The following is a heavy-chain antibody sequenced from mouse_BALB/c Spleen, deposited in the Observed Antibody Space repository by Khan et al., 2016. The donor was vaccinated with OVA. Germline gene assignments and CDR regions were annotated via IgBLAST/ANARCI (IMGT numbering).Heavy chain of an antibody. J-gene: IGHJ3*01. V-gene: IGHV1-7*01. Sequence: QIQLVQSGAELAKPGASVKMSCKASGYTFTNYWMHWVKQRPGQGLEWIGYIDPTTGYTDYNQKFKDKATLTADKSSSTAYMQLRTLTSEDSAVYYCTSYGSTYNWFGYGGQGTLVTVSA. CDR3: TSYGSTYNWFGY. D-gene: IGHD1-1*01. CDR1: GYTFTNYW. CDR2: IDPTTGYT.